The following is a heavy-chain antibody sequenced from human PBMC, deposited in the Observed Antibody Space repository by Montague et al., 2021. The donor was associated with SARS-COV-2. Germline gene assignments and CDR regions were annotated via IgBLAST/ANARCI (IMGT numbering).Heavy chain of an antibody. CDR1: GGSISSGSYF. D-gene: IGHD3-9*01. Sequence: TLSLTCTVSGGSISSGSYFWNWIRQPAGKGLGWIGRIYTSGTTNYNPSLKSRVNISVDTSKNQFSLNLSSVTAADTALYYCARESLHLTGYYNDYIDYWGQGTLVTVSS. V-gene: IGHV4-61*02. J-gene: IGHJ4*03. CDR3: ARESLHLTGYYNDYIDY. CDR2: IYTSGTT.